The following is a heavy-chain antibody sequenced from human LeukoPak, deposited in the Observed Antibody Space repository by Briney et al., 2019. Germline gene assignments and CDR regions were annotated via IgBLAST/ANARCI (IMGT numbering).Heavy chain of an antibody. CDR3: ARDDCSSISCCHNWFDP. CDR1: GFTFSSYW. Sequence: GGSLRLSCAASGFTFSSYWMSWVRQAPGKGLEWVANIKQDGSEKYYVDSVKGQFTISRDNAKNSLYLQMNSLRAEDTAVYYCARDDCSSISCCHNWFDPWGQGTLVTVSS. J-gene: IGHJ5*02. V-gene: IGHV3-7*01. CDR2: IKQDGSEK. D-gene: IGHD2-2*01.